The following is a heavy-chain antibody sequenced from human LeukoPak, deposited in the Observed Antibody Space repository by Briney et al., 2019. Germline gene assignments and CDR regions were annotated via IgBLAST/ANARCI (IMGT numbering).Heavy chain of an antibody. V-gene: IGHV4-39*01. CDR1: GGSISSSSYY. J-gene: IGHJ3*02. CDR3: ARHRSASSYDAFDI. CDR2: IYYSGST. D-gene: IGHD6-6*01. Sequence: PSETLSLTCTVSGGSISSSSYYWGWIRQPPGKGLEWIGSIYYSGSTYYNPSLKSRVTISVDTSKNQFSLKLNSVTAADTAVFYCARHRSASSYDAFDIWGQGTMVTVSS.